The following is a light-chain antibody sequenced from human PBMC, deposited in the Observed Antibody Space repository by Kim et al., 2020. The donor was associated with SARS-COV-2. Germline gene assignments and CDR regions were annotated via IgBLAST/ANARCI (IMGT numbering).Light chain of an antibody. J-gene: IGKJ2*01. CDR3: QQYKNWYT. CDR1: QSISRN. Sequence: EIVMTQSPATLSVSPGERVTLSCRASQSISRNLAWYQHKPGQGHRLLIYDASSRVSGVPARFSGSGSGTEFTLTISSLLSEDFAIYYCQQYKNWYTFGQGTKLEI. CDR2: DAS. V-gene: IGKV3-15*01.